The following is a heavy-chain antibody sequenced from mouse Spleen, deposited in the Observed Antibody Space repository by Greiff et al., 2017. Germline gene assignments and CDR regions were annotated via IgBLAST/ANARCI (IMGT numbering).Heavy chain of an antibody. CDR2: IYPGDGDT. J-gene: IGHJ4*01. Sequence: VQLQQSGAELVKPGASVKISCKASGYAFSSYWMNWVKQRPGKGLEWIGQIYPGDGDTNYNGKFKGKATLTADKSSSTAYMQLSSLTSEDSAVYFCARFYDGYYEFYAMDYWGQGTSVTVSS. V-gene: IGHV1-80*01. CDR3: ARFYDGYYEFYAMDY. D-gene: IGHD2-3*01. CDR1: GYAFSSYW.